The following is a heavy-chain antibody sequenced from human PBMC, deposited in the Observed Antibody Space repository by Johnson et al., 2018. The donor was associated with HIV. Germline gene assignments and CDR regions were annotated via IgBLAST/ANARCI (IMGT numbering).Heavy chain of an antibody. D-gene: IGHD1-26*01. J-gene: IGHJ3*02. CDR2: VNPNGGST. Sequence: QLVESGGGLVQPGGSLRLSCAASGFMFSSYYMNCVRQAPGNGLELVGQVNPNGGSTYLIDSGKDRFNTSRDNAKNSLYLQMNSLRAEDTAVYYCAKDLSGSYAAFDIWGQGTMVTVSS. CDR1: GFMFSSYY. CDR3: AKDLSGSYAAFDI. V-gene: IGHV3-25*04.